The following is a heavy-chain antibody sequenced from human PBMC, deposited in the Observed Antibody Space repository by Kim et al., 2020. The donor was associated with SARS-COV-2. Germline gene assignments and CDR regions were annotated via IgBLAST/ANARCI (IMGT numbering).Heavy chain of an antibody. Sequence: GGSLRLSCAASGFTFSSYDMHWVRQATGKGLEWVSAIGTAGDTYYPGSVKGRFTISRENAKNSLYLQMYSLRAGDTAVYYCARARRGGSSIDDWGQGTLVTVSS. D-gene: IGHD1-26*01. CDR3: ARARRGGSSIDD. J-gene: IGHJ4*02. V-gene: IGHV3-13*04. CDR2: IGTAGDT. CDR1: GFTFSSYD.